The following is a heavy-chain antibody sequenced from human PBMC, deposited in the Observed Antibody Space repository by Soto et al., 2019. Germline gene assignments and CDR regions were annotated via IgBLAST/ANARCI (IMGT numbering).Heavy chain of an antibody. J-gene: IGHJ6*02. V-gene: IGHV3-33*01. CDR2: IWYDGSKK. Sequence: QVQVVESGGGVVQPGRSLRLSCEASGFTFSSFGMHWVRQAPGKGLEWVSLIWYDGSKKSYGDSVKGRFTISRDNSRNTVYFQMNSLRADDTAVYYCARDASYYSLWSGYYPSRNGMDVWGQGTTVTVSS. CDR3: ARDASYYSLWSGYYPSRNGMDV. CDR1: GFTFSSFG. D-gene: IGHD3-3*01.